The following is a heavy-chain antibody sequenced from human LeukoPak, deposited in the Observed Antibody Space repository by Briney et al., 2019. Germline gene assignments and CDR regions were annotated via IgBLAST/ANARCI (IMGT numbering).Heavy chain of an antibody. CDR3: AMICSNSRGY. Sequence: SETLSLTCTVSGGSISSGGYYWSWIRQHPGKGLEWIGYIYYSGSTYYNPSLKSRVTISADTSKNQFSLKLSSVTAADTAVYYCAMICSNSRGYWGQGTLVTVSS. V-gene: IGHV4-31*03. J-gene: IGHJ4*02. D-gene: IGHD4-11*01. CDR2: IYYSGST. CDR1: GGSISSGGYY.